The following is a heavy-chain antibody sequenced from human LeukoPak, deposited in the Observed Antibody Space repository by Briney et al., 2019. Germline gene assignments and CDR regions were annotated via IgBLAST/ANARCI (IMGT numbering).Heavy chain of an antibody. J-gene: IGHJ5*02. Sequence: ASVKVSCKASGYTFTGYYMHWVRQAPGQGLEWTGWINPNSGGTNYAQKFQGRVTMTRETSISTAYMELSRLRSDDTAVYYCARGIVGATGNWFDPWGQGTLVTVSS. D-gene: IGHD1-26*01. CDR3: ARGIVGATGNWFDP. CDR2: INPNSGGT. CDR1: GYTFTGYY. V-gene: IGHV1-2*02.